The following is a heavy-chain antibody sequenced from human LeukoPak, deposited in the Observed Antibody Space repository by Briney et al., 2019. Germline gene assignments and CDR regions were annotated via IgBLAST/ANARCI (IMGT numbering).Heavy chain of an antibody. V-gene: IGHV3-23*01. CDR2: ISGSGVTT. CDR1: GFTFSSYA. Sequence: GGSLRLSCVASGFTFSSYAMSWVRQAPGKGLEWVSAISGSGVTTHYAGSVKGRFSISRDNSKNTLYLQMDSLRAEDTALYYCAKKVVVGATSPYSDFQDWGQGTLVTVSS. D-gene: IGHD1-26*01. J-gene: IGHJ1*01. CDR3: AKKVVVGATSPYSDFQD.